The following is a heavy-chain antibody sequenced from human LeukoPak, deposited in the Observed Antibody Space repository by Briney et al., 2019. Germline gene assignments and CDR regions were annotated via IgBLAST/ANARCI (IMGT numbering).Heavy chain of an antibody. CDR2: ISTSSSYM. CDR1: GFTFSSYR. V-gene: IGHV3-21*06. J-gene: IGHJ4*02. Sequence: GGSLRLSCAASGFTFSSYRMSWVRQAPGKGLEWVSSISTSSSYMYYTDSVKGRFTISRDNAKNSLYLQMSSLRAEDTAVYYCARDVYDSSGYCWGWGQGTLVTVSS. CDR3: ARDVYDSSGYCWG. D-gene: IGHD3-22*01.